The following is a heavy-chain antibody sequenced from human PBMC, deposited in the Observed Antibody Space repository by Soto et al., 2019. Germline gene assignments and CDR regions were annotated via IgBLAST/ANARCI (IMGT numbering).Heavy chain of an antibody. Sequence: QVHLVESGPGLVKPSETLSLTCTISGGSISPYSWTWIRQSPGKGLEWIGYVSHSGRTFYTPSLKSRLTISLDTSRSQFSLRLKSVSAADTAVYYCARLLGGYDDYGGWFAPWGQGTLVTVSS. CDR3: ARLLGGYDDYGGWFAP. D-gene: IGHD4-17*01. J-gene: IGHJ5*02. V-gene: IGHV4-59*01. CDR1: GGSISPYS. CDR2: VSHSGRT.